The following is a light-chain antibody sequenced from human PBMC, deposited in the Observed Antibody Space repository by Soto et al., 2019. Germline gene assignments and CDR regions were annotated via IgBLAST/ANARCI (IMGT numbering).Light chain of an antibody. J-gene: IGKJ5*01. Sequence: DIQVTQSPSSLSASVGDRVSITCRAGLDIRNDLDWYQQKPGKAPKRLIYDASTLQSGVPSRFSGAGSGAEFTLTISSLQSEDFAVYYCQQYNNWPPITFGQGTRLEIK. V-gene: IGKV1-17*01. CDR2: DAS. CDR3: QQYNNWPPIT. CDR1: LDIRND.